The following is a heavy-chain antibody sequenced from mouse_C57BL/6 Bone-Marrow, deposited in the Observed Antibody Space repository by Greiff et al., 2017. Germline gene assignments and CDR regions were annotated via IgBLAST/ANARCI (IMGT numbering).Heavy chain of an antibody. CDR3: ARDGYYGGYFDY. CDR2: IYPGDGDT. D-gene: IGHD1-1*01. Sequence: VQLQQSGPELVKPGASVKISCKASGYAFSSSWMNWVKQRPGKGLEWIGRIYPGDGDTNYNGKFKGKATLTADKSSSTAYMQLSSLTSEDSAVYFCARDGYYGGYFDYWGQGTTLTVSS. V-gene: IGHV1-82*01. CDR1: GYAFSSSW. J-gene: IGHJ2*01.